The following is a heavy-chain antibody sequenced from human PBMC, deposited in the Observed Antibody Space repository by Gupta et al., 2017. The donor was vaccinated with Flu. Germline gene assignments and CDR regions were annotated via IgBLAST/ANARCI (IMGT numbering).Heavy chain of an antibody. J-gene: IGHJ4*02. CDR3: ATSHPYVDTPLSPLDD. CDR1: GHILTNYG. V-gene: IGHV1-18*01. CDR2: ISAYNGKR. Sequence: QTQLVQSGAEVKKPGASVKVSCKASGHILTNYGIFWVRQAPGQGLEYMGWISAYNGKRDYAHKVKGRVTMTTDTSTSTAYMELRSLRSDDTAVYYCATSHPYVDTPLSPLDDWGQGTLVIVSS. D-gene: IGHD5-18*01.